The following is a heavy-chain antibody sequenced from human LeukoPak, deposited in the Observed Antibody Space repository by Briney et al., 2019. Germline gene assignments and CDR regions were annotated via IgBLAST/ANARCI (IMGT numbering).Heavy chain of an antibody. CDR3: ATCNPYYYGSRNLKELDY. Sequence: GASVKVSCKVSGYTLTELSMHWVRQAPGKGLEWMGGFDPEDGETIYAQKFQGRVTMTEDTSTDTAYMELSSLRSEDTAVYYCATCNPYYYGSRNLKELDYWGQGTLVAVSP. CDR2: FDPEDGET. V-gene: IGHV1-24*01. CDR1: GYTLTELS. J-gene: IGHJ4*02. D-gene: IGHD3-10*01.